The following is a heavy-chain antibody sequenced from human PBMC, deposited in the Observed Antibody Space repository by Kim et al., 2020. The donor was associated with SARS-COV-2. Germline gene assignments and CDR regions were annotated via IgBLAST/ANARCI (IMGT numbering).Heavy chain of an antibody. Sequence: ASVKVSCKVSGYTLTELSMHWVRQAPRKGLEWMGGFDPEDGETIYAQKFQGRVTMTEDTSTDTAYMELSSLRSEDTAVYYCATAPAYCSSTSCQPNWFDPWGQGTLVTVSS. CDR2: FDPEDGET. J-gene: IGHJ5*02. CDR1: GYTLTELS. D-gene: IGHD2-2*01. V-gene: IGHV1-24*01. CDR3: ATAPAYCSSTSCQPNWFDP.